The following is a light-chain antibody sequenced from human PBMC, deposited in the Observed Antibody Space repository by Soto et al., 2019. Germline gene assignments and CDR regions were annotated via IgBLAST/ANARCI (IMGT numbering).Light chain of an antibody. J-gene: IGLJ1*01. CDR2: EVS. CDR1: SSDVGGYNY. CDR3: SSYTSSSTYV. Sequence: SIRTEPAREAGSPGRSTTISRTGTSSDVGGYNYVSWYQQHPGKAPKLMIYEVSNRPSGVSNRFSGSKSGNTASLTISGLQAEDEADYYCSSYTSSSTYVFGTGTKVTVL. V-gene: IGLV2-14*01.